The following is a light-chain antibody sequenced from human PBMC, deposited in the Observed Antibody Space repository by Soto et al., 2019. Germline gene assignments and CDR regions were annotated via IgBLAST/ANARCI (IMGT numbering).Light chain of an antibody. Sequence: IQLTHSPSSLSASVLYMVTITCRASQGIDSYLALYQQRPGKVPQLLIYETSILQSGVSSRFSGSGSGTDFTLTISSLQAEDFATYYCQKTRSYPSNFGGGTKVDIK. CDR3: QKTRSYPSN. CDR1: QGIDSY. J-gene: IGKJ4*01. CDR2: ETS. V-gene: IGKV1-9*01.